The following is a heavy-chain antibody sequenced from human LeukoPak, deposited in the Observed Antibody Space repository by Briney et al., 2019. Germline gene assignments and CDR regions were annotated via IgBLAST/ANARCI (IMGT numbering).Heavy chain of an antibody. CDR3: ARDRLPPLGAFDI. CDR2: IYSGGNT. V-gene: IGHV3-66*01. D-gene: IGHD3-16*01. CDR1: GFTFSTYW. J-gene: IGHJ3*02. Sequence: GGSLRLSCAASGFTFSTYWMHWVRQAPGKGLEWVSVIYSGGNTYYADYVKGRFTISRDNSKNTLYLQMNSLRAEDTAVYHCARDRLPPLGAFDIWGQGTMVTVSS.